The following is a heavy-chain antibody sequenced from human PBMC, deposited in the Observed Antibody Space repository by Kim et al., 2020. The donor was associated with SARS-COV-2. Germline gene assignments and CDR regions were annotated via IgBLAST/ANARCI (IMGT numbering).Heavy chain of an antibody. D-gene: IGHD3-3*02. CDR3: ARQVLGIGGY. V-gene: IGHV3-7*01. Sequence: GGSLRLSCVASGFSFSSYWMDWVRQAPGKGLEWVANIKEDGSEKNYVESVKGRFTISRDNAKNSLYLQMNSLRAEDTAVYYCARQVLGIGGYWGQGTLVTVSS. CDR1: GFSFSSYW. CDR2: IKEDGSEK. J-gene: IGHJ4*02.